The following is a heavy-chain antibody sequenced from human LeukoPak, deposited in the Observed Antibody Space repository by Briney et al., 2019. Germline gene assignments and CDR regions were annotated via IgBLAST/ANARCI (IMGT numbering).Heavy chain of an antibody. Sequence: ASVKVSCKASGGTFSTYAISWVRQAPGQGREWMGGIIPIFDTTIYAQKFQGRVTITADESTSTAYMELSTLRSDDTAVYYCARDRDGDYGDCWGQGTLFTVSS. CDR1: GGTFSTYA. J-gene: IGHJ4*02. CDR3: ARDRDGDYGDC. CDR2: IIPIFDTT. V-gene: IGHV1-69*13. D-gene: IGHD4-17*01.